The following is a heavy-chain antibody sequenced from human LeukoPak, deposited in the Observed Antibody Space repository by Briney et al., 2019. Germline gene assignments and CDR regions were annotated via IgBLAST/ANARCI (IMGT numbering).Heavy chain of an antibody. Sequence: SETLSLTCTVSGGSISSSSYYWGWIRQPPGKGLEWIGSIYYSGSTYYIPSLKSRVTISVDTSKNQFSLKLSSVTAADTAVYYCAGTYYDILTGYFNWFDPWGQGTLVTVSS. CDR3: AGTYYDILTGYFNWFDP. J-gene: IGHJ5*02. D-gene: IGHD3-9*01. CDR1: GGSISSSSYY. V-gene: IGHV4-39*07. CDR2: IYYSGST.